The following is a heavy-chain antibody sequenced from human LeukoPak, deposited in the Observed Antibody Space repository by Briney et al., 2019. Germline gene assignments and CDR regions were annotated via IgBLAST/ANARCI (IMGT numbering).Heavy chain of an antibody. V-gene: IGHV4-39*07. CDR2: IYYSGST. Sequence: SETLSLTCTVSGGSISSSSYYWGWIRQPPGKGLEWIGSIYYSGSTYYNPSLKSRVTISVDTSKNQFSLKLSSVTAADTAVYYCASGFSITIFGVVIDNWFDPWGQGTLVTVSS. CDR3: ASGFSITIFGVVIDNWFDP. CDR1: GGSISSSSYY. D-gene: IGHD3-3*01. J-gene: IGHJ5*02.